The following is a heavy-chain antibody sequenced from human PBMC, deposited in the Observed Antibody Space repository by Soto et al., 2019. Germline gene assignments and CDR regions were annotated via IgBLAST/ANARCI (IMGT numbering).Heavy chain of an antibody. CDR3: NAYYDFGGGHTPI. D-gene: IGHD3-3*01. V-gene: IGHV3-15*07. CDR2: IKSKPDGETT. CDR1: GFAFTNVW. J-gene: IGHJ1*01. Sequence: QLVESGGGLVKPGGSLALSCAGSGFAFTNVWLHWVRQAPGKGLEWVGRIKSKPDGETTDYAAPVKGRFTISRDDSTNSLYRQMKSLQTEDSGLYYGNAYYDFGGGHTPIWGQGTLVTVSS.